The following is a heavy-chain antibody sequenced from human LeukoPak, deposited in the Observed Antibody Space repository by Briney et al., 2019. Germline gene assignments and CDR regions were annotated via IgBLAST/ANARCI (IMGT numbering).Heavy chain of an antibody. Sequence: SETLSLTCTVSGGSISSYYWSWIRQPPGKRLEWIGYIYNSGSANYNPSLKSRVTISVDTSKNQFSLKLTSVTAADTAVYYCARVDSAVDAFDIWGQGTVVTVSS. CDR2: IYNSGSA. D-gene: IGHD3-10*01. CDR3: ARVDSAVDAFDI. J-gene: IGHJ3*02. CDR1: GGSISSYY. V-gene: IGHV4-59*01.